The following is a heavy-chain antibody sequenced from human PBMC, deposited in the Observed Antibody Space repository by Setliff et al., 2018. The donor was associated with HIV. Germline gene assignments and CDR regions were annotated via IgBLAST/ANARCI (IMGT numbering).Heavy chain of an antibody. Sequence: PSETLSLTCAVSGSSISSGYFWGWVRQPPGKGLEWIANIHHSGNTYYNPSLKSRVTISVETSTNQFSLKLNSVTATDTAVYYCTREGPRITGTGGAFDTWGQGTMVTVS. J-gene: IGHJ3*02. CDR1: GSSISSGYF. CDR2: IHHSGNT. CDR3: TREGPRITGTGGAFDT. D-gene: IGHD1-20*01. V-gene: IGHV4-38-2*02.